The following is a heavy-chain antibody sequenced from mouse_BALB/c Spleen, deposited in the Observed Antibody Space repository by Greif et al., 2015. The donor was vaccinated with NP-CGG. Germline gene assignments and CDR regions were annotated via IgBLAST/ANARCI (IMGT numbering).Heavy chain of an antibody. CDR3: AREKTSAWFAY. CDR1: GFTFSDYY. J-gene: IGHJ3*01. Sequence: EVKVVESGGGLVKPGGSLKLSCAASGFTFSDYYMYWVRQTPEKRLEWVATISDGGSYTYYPDSVKGRFTISRDNAKNNLYLQMSSLKSEDTAKYYCAREKTSAWFAYWGQGTLVTVSA. CDR2: ISDGGSYT. V-gene: IGHV5-4*02.